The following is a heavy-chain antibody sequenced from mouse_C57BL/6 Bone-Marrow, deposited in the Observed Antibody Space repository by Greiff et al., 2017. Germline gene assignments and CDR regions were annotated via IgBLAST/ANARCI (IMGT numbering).Heavy chain of an antibody. CDR2: IHPNSGST. CDR1: GYTFTSYW. Sequence: AQLQQPGAELVKPGASVKLSCKASGYTFTSYWMHWVKQRPGQGLEWIGMIHPNSGSTNYNEKFKSKATLTVDKSSSTAYMQLSSLTSEDSAVYYCDRGTGRWFAYWGQGTLVTVSA. J-gene: IGHJ3*01. V-gene: IGHV1-64*01. D-gene: IGHD4-1*01. CDR3: DRGTGRWFAY.